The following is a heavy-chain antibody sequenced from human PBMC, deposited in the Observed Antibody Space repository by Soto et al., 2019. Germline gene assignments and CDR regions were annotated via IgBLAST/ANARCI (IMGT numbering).Heavy chain of an antibody. Sequence: GGSLRLSCAASGFNFGSYGMHWVRQAPGKGLEWVSAIWYDGSSQHYVDSVKGRFAIPRDFSDNTVYLQMNNLRVDDTAVYFCAKGVLSFHYGMEVWGQGTTVTVSS. CDR2: IWYDGSSQ. D-gene: IGHD3-10*01. CDR3: AKGVLSFHYGMEV. CDR1: GFNFGSYG. V-gene: IGHV3-33*06. J-gene: IGHJ6*02.